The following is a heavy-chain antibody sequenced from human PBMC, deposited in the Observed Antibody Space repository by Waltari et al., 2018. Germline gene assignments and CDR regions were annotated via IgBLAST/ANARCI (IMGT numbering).Heavy chain of an antibody. CDR2: IHTNTGKP. CDR3: ARSHYYDTLGYYDY. D-gene: IGHD3-22*01. J-gene: IGHJ4*02. V-gene: IGHV7-4-1*02. CDR1: GSTFVTYA. Sequence: QVQLVQSGSELKRPGASVKVSCKASGSTFVTYALHWVRQAPGQGLEWMGWIHTNTGKPTYAQGFTGRFVFSMDTSVSTAYLQINSLDAEDTAVHYCARSHYYDTLGYYDYWGQGTLVTVSS.